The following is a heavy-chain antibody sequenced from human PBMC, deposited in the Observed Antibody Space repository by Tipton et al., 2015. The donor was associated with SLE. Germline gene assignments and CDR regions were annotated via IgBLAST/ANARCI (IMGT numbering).Heavy chain of an antibody. J-gene: IGHJ6*02. Sequence: LRLSCTVSGGSINSFYWTLVRQPAGKGLEWIGHFHSSGILNYNPSLKSRVTMSGDTSKNQLSLKLNAVTAADTAVYYCARTAVLAAIMMDVWGQGTTVTVSS. V-gene: IGHV4-4*07. CDR3: ARTAVLAAIMMDV. CDR1: GGSINSFY. CDR2: FHSSGIL. D-gene: IGHD3-3*02.